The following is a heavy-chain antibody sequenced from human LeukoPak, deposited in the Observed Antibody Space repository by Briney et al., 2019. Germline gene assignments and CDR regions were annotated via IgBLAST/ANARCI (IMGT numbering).Heavy chain of an antibody. D-gene: IGHD2-2*01. CDR1: GFTFSTHS. CDR2: ISSSSSYI. V-gene: IGHV3-21*01. J-gene: IGHJ4*02. Sequence: PGGSLRLSCAASGFTFSTHSMSWVRQAPGKGLEWVSSISSSSSYIYYADSVKGRFTISRDNAKNSLYLQMNSLRAEDTAVYYCARDPYSAALSDYWGQGTLVTVSS. CDR3: ARDPYSAALSDY.